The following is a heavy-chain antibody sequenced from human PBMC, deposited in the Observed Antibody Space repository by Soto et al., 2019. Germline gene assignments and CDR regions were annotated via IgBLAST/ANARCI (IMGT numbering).Heavy chain of an antibody. Sequence: PSETLSLTCAGSGDSISSGGYSWSWIRQPPGKGLEWIGYIYHSGSTYYNPSLKSRVTISVDRSKNQFSLKLSSVTAADTAVYYCASEWIVGAYFDYWGQGTLVTVSS. D-gene: IGHD1-26*01. J-gene: IGHJ4*02. V-gene: IGHV4-30-2*01. CDR3: ASEWIVGAYFDY. CDR2: IYHSGST. CDR1: GDSISSGGYS.